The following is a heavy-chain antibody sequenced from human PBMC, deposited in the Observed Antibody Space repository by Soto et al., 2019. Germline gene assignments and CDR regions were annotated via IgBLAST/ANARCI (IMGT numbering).Heavy chain of an antibody. J-gene: IGHJ3*02. CDR3: APRKFGSFNIAAFEI. D-gene: IGHD3-16*01. CDR2: ISKSSVTT. Sequence: EVQLVESGGGVVQPGGSLRLSCAASGFSFSTSEMNWVRQAPGKGLEWISYISKSSVTTHYADSVKGRFTISRDNANNSLVLEMNSLRVEDTALYYCAPRKFGSFNIAAFEIWGQGTMVTVSS. CDR1: GFSFSTSE. V-gene: IGHV3-48*03.